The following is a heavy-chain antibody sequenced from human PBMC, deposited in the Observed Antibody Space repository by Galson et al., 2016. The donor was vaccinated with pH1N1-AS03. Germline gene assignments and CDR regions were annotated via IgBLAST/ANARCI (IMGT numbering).Heavy chain of an antibody. CDR3: ARDDSSSWDRYYYYGMDV. V-gene: IGHV3-30*04. D-gene: IGHD6-13*01. CDR1: GFTFRNYA. CDR2: ISSDGTKK. Sequence: SLRLSCAASGFTFRNYAMHWLRQAPGKGLEWMVDISSDGTKKEYADSLKGRFTISRDNAKNSLYLQMNSLRVEDTAVYYCARDDSSSWDRYYYYGMDVWGQGTTVTVSS. J-gene: IGHJ6*02.